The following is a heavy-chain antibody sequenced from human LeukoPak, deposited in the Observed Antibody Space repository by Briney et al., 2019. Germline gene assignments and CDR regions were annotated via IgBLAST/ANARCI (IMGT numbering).Heavy chain of an antibody. CDR1: GYTFTSNG. V-gene: IGHV1-18*01. CDR3: ARESSSDSSGYYYWFGP. J-gene: IGHJ5*02. D-gene: IGHD3-22*01. Sequence: ASVKVSCKASGYTFTSNGISWVRQAPGQGLEWMGWISAYNGNTNYAQKLQGRVTMTTDTSTSTAYMELRSLRSDDTAVYYCARESSSDSSGYYYWFGPWGQGTLVTVSS. CDR2: ISAYNGNT.